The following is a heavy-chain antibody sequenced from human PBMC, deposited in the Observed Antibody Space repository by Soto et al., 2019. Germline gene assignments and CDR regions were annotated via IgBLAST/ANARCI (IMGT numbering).Heavy chain of an antibody. D-gene: IGHD4-4*01. J-gene: IGHJ6*02. V-gene: IGHV3-21*01. CDR1: GFTFSSYS. CDR3: ARDRYMTTVTTVYYYYGMDV. Sequence: GGSLRLSCAASGFTFSSYSMNWVRQAPGKGLEWVSSISSSSSYIYYADSVKGRFTISRDNAKNSLYLQMNSLRAEDTAVYYCARDRYMTTVTTVYYYYGMDVWGQGTTVTVS. CDR2: ISSSSSYI.